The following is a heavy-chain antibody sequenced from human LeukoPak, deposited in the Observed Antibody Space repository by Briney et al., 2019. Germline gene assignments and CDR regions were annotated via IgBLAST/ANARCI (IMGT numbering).Heavy chain of an antibody. D-gene: IGHD6-13*01. CDR3: AKLESTAAAEYRDAFDI. V-gene: IGHV3-7*01. J-gene: IGHJ3*02. CDR2: IKQDGSEK. Sequence: PGGSLRLSCAASGFTFSSYWMSWVRQAPGKGLEWVANIKQDGSEKYYVDSVKGRFTISRDNAKNSLYLQMNSLRAEDTAVYYCAKLESTAAAEYRDAFDIWGQGTMVTVSS. CDR1: GFTFSSYW.